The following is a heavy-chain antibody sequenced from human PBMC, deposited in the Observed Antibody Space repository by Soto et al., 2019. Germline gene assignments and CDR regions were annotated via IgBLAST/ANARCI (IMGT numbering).Heavy chain of an antibody. Sequence: EVQLEESGGGLVQPGGSLRLSCAASGFTVSSNYLSWVRQAPGKGLEWVSIAFSGGNTYYADSVKGRFTVSRDDSKNTLYLQMNGLRADDPAVYYCAREHHGPWPWGQGLLVTVSS. CDR3: AREHHGPWP. CDR1: GFTVSSNY. V-gene: IGHV3-66*01. CDR2: AFSGGNT. J-gene: IGHJ5*02.